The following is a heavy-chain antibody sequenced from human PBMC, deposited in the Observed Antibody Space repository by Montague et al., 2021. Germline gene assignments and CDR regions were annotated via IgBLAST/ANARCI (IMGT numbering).Heavy chain of an antibody. CDR3: ARVRLSYTSSYYGFFDY. Sequence: SLRLSCAASGFTFSMYGMHWVRQAPGKGLEWVSSISGSGSSPYYADSVQGRFTISRDNFKNTLDNSKNTLYLQMNSLRAEDTAVYHCARVRLSYTSSYYGFFDYWGQGTLVTVSS. D-gene: IGHD6-6*01. V-gene: IGHV3-23*01. J-gene: IGHJ4*02. CDR1: GFTFSMYG. CDR2: ISGSGSSP.